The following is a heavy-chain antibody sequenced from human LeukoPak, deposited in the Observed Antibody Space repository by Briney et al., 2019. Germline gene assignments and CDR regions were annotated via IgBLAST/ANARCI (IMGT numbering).Heavy chain of an antibody. V-gene: IGHV5-10-1*01. Sequence: GESLKISCKGSGYDFSSYWIAWVRQMPGKGLEWMATLDPSDSYTNYSPSFQGHVTISADKSISTAYLQWSSLKAADTAIYYCARQVPRQHVASGAMDVWGKGTTVTVSS. CDR1: GYDFSSYW. J-gene: IGHJ6*04. CDR3: ARQVPRQHVASGAMDV. D-gene: IGHD1-1*01. CDR2: LDPSDSYT.